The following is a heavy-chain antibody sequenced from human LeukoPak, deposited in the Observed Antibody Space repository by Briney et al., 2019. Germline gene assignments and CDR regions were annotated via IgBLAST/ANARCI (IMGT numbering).Heavy chain of an antibody. CDR1: GFTFSRYW. CDR3: ARDYDPDYYDSSGYSDY. Sequence: GGSLRLSCAASGFTFSRYWMHWVRQAPGKGPLWVSWINSDGSSTKYADTVEGRFVISRDNARNILYLQMNSLRAEDTAVYYCARDYDPDYYDSSGYSDYWGQGTRVTVSS. D-gene: IGHD3-22*01. J-gene: IGHJ4*01. CDR2: INSDGSST. V-gene: IGHV3-74*03.